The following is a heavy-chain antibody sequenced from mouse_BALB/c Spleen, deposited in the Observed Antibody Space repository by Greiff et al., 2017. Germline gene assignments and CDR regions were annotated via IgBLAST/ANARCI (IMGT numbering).Heavy chain of an antibody. J-gene: IGHJ3*01. CDR1: GFSLTSYG. V-gene: IGHV2-9*02. CDR3: AREGDWAY. Sequence: QVQLKKSGPGLVAPSQSLSITCTVSGFSLTSYGVHWVRQPPAKGLEWLGVIWAGGSTNYNSALMSRLSISKDNSKSQVFLKMNSLQTDDTAMYYCAREGDWAYWGQGTLVTVSA. CDR2: IWAGGST.